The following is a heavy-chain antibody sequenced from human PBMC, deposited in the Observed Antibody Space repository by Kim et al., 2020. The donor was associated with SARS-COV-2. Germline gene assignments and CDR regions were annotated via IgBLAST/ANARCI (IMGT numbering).Heavy chain of an antibody. CDR1: GYTFTSYD. CDR2: MNPNSGNT. J-gene: IGHJ6*02. V-gene: IGHV1-8*01. Sequence: ASVKVSCKASGYTFTSYDINWVRQATGQGLEWMGWMNPNSGNTGYAQKFQGRVTMTRNTSISTAYMELSSLRSEDTAVYYCARAPSRILFWGSGRYYYGMDVWGQGTTVTVSS. CDR3: ARAPSRILFWGSGRYYYGMDV. D-gene: IGHD7-27*01.